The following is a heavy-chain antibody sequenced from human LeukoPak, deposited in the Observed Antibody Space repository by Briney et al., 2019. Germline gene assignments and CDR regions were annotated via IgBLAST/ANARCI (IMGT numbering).Heavy chain of an antibody. D-gene: IGHD2-15*01. CDR2: ISWNSGSI. CDR1: GFTFDDYA. V-gene: IGHV3-9*01. CDR3: AKVGRYCSGGSCYRGAFDI. Sequence: PGGSLTLSCAASGFTFDDYAMHWLRQAPGKGLEWVSGISWNSGSIVYANSVKGRFTISRDNAKNSLYLQMNSLRAEDTAVYYCAKVGRYCSGGSCYRGAFDIWGQGTMVTVSS. J-gene: IGHJ3*02.